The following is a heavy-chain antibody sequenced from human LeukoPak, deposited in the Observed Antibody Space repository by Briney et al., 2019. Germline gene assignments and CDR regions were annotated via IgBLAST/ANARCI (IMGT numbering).Heavy chain of an antibody. D-gene: IGHD1-26*01. CDR2: ISAYNGNT. CDR3: ARDVLRWLIVGATPGLIDY. CDR1: GYTFTSYG. V-gene: IGHV1-18*01. J-gene: IGHJ4*02. Sequence: ASVKVSCKASGYTFTSYGISWVRQAPGQGLEWMGWISAYNGNTNYAQKLQGRVTMTTDTSTSTAYMELRSLRSDDTAVYYCARDVLRWLIVGATPGLIDYWGQGTLVTVSS.